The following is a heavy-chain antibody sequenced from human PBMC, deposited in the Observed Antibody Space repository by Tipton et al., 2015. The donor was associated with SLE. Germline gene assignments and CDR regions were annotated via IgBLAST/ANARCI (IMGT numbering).Heavy chain of an antibody. CDR1: GFTFSSYA. D-gene: IGHD4-17*01. CDR3: TPQTTVTTFYD. CDR2: ISYDGSNK. V-gene: IGHV3-30*04. J-gene: IGHJ4*02. Sequence: RSLRLSCAASGFTFSSYAMHWVRQAPGKGLEWVAVISYDGSNKYYADSVKGRFTISRDNSKNTLYLQMNSLKTEDTGVYFCTPQTTVTTFYDWGQGTLVTVSS.